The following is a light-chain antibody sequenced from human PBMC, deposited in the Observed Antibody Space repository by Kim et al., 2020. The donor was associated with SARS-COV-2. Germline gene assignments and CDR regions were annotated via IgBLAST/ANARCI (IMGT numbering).Light chain of an antibody. CDR1: QSVSSN. V-gene: IGKV3-15*01. CDR2: GAS. J-gene: IGKJ4*01. CDR3: HQYNNWPLT. Sequence: VSPGERATLSCRASQSVSSNLAWFQQKPGLAPRLLIYGASTRATGFPARFSGSGSGTEFTLTISSLQSEDFAVYYCHQYNNWPLTFGGGTKVDIK.